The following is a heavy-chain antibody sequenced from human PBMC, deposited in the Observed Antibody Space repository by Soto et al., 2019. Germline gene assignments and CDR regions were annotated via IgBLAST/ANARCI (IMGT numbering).Heavy chain of an antibody. Sequence: SETLSLTCVVSDDSSSSSNWWTCVRQPQGKGLEWIGDIYHSESTNYNPSLQSRVTISVDTSKNQFSLKVSSVTAADTAVYYCARSVSPWGQGTLVTVSS. CDR2: IYHSEST. J-gene: IGHJ5*02. CDR1: DDSSSSSNW. CDR3: ARSVSP. V-gene: IGHV4-4*02.